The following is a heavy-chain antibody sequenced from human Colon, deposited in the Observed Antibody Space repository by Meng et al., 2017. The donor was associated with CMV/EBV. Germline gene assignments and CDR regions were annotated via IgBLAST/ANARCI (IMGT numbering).Heavy chain of an antibody. J-gene: IGHJ5*02. D-gene: IGHD1-26*01. V-gene: IGHV3-11*01. CDR3: ARELNVVVGLRWFDP. CDR2: ISSSGTTI. Sequence: FTFRGYFMGLVRPAPGKGLEWVSYISSSGTTIYYTDSVKGRFTISRDNAKNSLHLQMDSLRAEDTAVYYCARELNVVVGLRWFDPWGPGTLVTVSS. CDR1: FTFRGYF.